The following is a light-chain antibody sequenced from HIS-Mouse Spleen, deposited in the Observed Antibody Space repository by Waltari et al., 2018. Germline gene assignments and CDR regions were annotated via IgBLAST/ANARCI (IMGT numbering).Light chain of an antibody. CDR2: EDS. V-gene: IGLV3-10*01. Sequence: SYELPQPPSVSVSPGQMARITCSGDALPKKYAYWYQQKSGQAPVLVIYEDSKRPYGIPERFSGSSSGTMATLTISGAQVEDEADYYCYSTDSSGNHRVFGGGTKLTVL. J-gene: IGLJ2*01. CDR3: YSTDSSGNHRV. CDR1: ALPKKY.